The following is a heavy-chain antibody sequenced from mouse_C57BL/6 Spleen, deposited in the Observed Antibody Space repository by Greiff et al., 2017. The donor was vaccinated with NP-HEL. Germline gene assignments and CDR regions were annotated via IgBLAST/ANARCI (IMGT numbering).Heavy chain of an antibody. CDR3: ARDPITTVAGYFDY. D-gene: IGHD1-1*01. Sequence: QVQLQQSGAELVKPGASVKMSCKASGYTFTSYWITWVKQRPGQGLEWIGDIYPGSGSTNYNEKFKSKATLTVDTSSSTAYMQLSSLTSEDSAVYYCARDPITTVAGYFDYWGQGTTLTVSS. V-gene: IGHV1-55*01. CDR2: IYPGSGST. CDR1: GYTFTSYW. J-gene: IGHJ2*01.